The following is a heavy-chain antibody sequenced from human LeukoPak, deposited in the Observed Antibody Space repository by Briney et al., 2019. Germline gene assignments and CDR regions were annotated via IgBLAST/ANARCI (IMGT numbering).Heavy chain of an antibody. J-gene: IGHJ4*02. CDR1: GFTISSYY. CDR2: IYHSGNT. V-gene: IGHV3-53*01. Sequence: GGSLRLSCAASGFTISSYYMAWVRQAPGKGLEWVSVIYHSGNTDYADSVKGRFTISRDNSKNTLYLQMNNLRAEDTAVYYCARYENGGIDYWGQGTLVTVSS. CDR3: ARYENGGIDY. D-gene: IGHD2-15*01.